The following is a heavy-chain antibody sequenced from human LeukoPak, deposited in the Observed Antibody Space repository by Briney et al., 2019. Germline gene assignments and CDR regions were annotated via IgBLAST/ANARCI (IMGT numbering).Heavy chain of an antibody. D-gene: IGHD3-10*01. V-gene: IGHV4-34*01. CDR2: INHSGST. CDR3: ARITMVRGVIMTEGPS. CDR1: GGSFSVYY. J-gene: IGHJ4*02. Sequence: SETLSLTCAVYGGSFSVYYWSCIRQPPGKGLEWIGEINHSGSTNYNPSLKSRVTISVDTSKNQFSLKLSSVTAADTAVYYCARITMVRGVIMTEGPSWGQGTLVTVSS.